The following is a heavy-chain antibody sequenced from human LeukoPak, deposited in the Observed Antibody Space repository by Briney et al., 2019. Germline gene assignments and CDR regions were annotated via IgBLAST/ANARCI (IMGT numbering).Heavy chain of an antibody. Sequence: GASVKVSCKVSGSVSSDYAVHWVRQAPGQRLEWMGWINAGNGNTKYSQKFQGRVTITRDTSASTAYMELSSLRSEDTAVYYCASPQHSGSYSPYYYGMDVWGQGTTVTVSS. CDR3: ASPQHSGSYSPYYYGMDV. D-gene: IGHD1-26*01. V-gene: IGHV1-3*01. CDR2: INAGNGNT. J-gene: IGHJ6*02. CDR1: GSVSSDYA.